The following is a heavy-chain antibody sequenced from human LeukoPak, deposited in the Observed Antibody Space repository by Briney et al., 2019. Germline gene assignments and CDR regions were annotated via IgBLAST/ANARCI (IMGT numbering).Heavy chain of an antibody. V-gene: IGHV4-39*07. D-gene: IGHD5-18*01. J-gene: IGHJ3*02. Sequence: SETLSLTCTVSGGSISSSSYYWGWIRQPPGKGLEWIGSIYYSGSTYYNPSLKSRVTISVDTSKNQFSLKLSSVTAADTAVYYCARVSGYSYGDAFDIWGQGTMVTVSS. CDR1: GGSISSSSYY. CDR2: IYYSGST. CDR3: ARVSGYSYGDAFDI.